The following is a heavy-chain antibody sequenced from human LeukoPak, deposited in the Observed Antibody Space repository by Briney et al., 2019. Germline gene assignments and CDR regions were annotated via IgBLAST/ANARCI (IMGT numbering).Heavy chain of an antibody. CDR3: AISIAVAGTDLYY. V-gene: IGHV4-34*01. CDR1: GGSFSGYY. CDR2: INHSGST. D-gene: IGHD6-19*01. Sequence: PSETLSLTCTVYGGSFSGYYWSWIRQPPGKGLEWIGEINHSGSTNYNPSLKSRVTISVDTSKNQFSLKLSSVTAADTAVYYCAISIAVAGTDLYYWGQGTLVTVSS. J-gene: IGHJ4*02.